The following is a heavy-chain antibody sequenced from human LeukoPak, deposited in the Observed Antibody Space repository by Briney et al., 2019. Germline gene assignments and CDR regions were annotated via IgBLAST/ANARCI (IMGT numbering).Heavy chain of an antibody. V-gene: IGHV3-30*02. CDR3: AKERRAVTTLYFDY. CDR1: GFTFSSYG. CDR2: IRYDGSNK. D-gene: IGHD4-11*01. J-gene: IGHJ4*02. Sequence: GGSLRLSCAASGFTFSSYGMHWVRQAPGKGLEWVAFIRYDGSNKYYADSVKGRFTISRDNSKNTLYLQMNSLRAEDTAVYYCAKERRAVTTLYFDYWGQGTLVTVSS.